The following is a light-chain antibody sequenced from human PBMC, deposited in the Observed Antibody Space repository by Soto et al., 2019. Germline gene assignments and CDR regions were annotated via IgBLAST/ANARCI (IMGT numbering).Light chain of an antibody. J-gene: IGLJ1*01. V-gene: IGLV2-8*01. CDR2: EVS. CDR3: SSHGGSNNFYV. Sequence: QSVLTQPPSASGSPGQSITISCTGTSSDVGAYNYVSWYQQHPGKAPKLMIHEVSKRPSGVPDRFSASKSGNTASLTVSGLQAEDEADYYCSSHGGSNNFYVFGTGTQVTVL. CDR1: SSDVGAYNY.